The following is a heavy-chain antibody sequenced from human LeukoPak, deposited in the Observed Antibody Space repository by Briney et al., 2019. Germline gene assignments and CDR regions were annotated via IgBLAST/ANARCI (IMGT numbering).Heavy chain of an antibody. D-gene: IGHD5-18*01. CDR1: GYTFTSYA. CDR3: ARESGYSYGSWFGYYGMDV. J-gene: IGHJ6*02. CDR2: INAGNGNT. V-gene: IGHV1-3*01. Sequence: ASVKVSCKASGYTFTSYAMHWVRQAPGQRLEWMGWINAGNGNTKYSQKFQGRVTITRDTSASTAYMELSSLRSEDTAVYYCARESGYSYGSWFGYYGMDVWGQGTTVTVSS.